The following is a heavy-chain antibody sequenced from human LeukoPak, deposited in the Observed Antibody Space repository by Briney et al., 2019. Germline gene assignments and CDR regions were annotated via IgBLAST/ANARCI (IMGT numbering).Heavy chain of an antibody. CDR3: ARAGKNCSGGSXYRWFDP. Sequence: SETLSLTCAVSGGSISSGGYSWSWIRQPPGKGLEWIGYIYHSGSTYYNPSLKSRVTISVDRSKNQFSLKLSSVTAADTAVYYXARAGKNCSGGSXYRWFDPWGQGTLVTVSS. CDR2: IYHSGST. J-gene: IGHJ5*02. CDR1: GGSISSGGYS. V-gene: IGHV4-30-2*01. D-gene: IGHD2-15*01.